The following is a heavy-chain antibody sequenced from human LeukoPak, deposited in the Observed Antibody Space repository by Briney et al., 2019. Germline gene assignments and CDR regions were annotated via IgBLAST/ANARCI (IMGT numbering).Heavy chain of an antibody. Sequence: ASVKVSCKASGGTFSSYAISWVRQAPGQGLEWMGGIIPIFGTANYAQKFQGRVTITADKSTSTAYMELSSLRSEDTAVYYCARDYYDSSGYYYGRYFDYWGQGTLVTVSS. D-gene: IGHD3-22*01. CDR1: GGTFSSYA. CDR2: IIPIFGTA. V-gene: IGHV1-69*06. CDR3: ARDYYDSSGYYYGRYFDY. J-gene: IGHJ4*02.